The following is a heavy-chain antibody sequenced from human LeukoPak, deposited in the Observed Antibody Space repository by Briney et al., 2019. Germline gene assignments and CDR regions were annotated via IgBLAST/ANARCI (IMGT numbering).Heavy chain of an antibody. Sequence: SQTLSLTCTVSGGSISSGGYYWSWIRQHPGKGLEWIGYIYYSGCTYYNPSLKSRVTISVDTSKNQFSLKLSSVTAADTAVYYCARAPVHYYYYYGMDVWGQGTTVTVSS. J-gene: IGHJ6*02. CDR3: ARAPVHYYYYYGMDV. CDR1: GGSISSGGYY. V-gene: IGHV4-31*03. CDR2: IYYSGCT.